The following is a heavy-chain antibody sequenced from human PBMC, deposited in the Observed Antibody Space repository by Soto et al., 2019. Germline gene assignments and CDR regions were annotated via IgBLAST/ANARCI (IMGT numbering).Heavy chain of an antibody. V-gene: IGHV3-72*01. CDR3: AMLGGWSGGSSGMDV. D-gene: IGHD6-19*01. J-gene: IGHJ6*02. CDR2: IRRKANSYTT. Sequence: EVQLVESGGGLVQPGGSLRLSCAASGLIFSDYHMDWVRQAPGKGLEWVGRIRRKANSYTTEYAASVKGRFTISRDDSTNALYLQMTSLKSEDTAVYYCAMLGGWSGGSSGMDVWGQGTTVTVSS. CDR1: GLIFSDYH.